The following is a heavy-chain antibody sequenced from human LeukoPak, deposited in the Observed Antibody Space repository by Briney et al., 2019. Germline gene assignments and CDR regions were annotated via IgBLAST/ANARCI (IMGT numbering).Heavy chain of an antibody. CDR3: ARDKFVVVVAASSWFDP. CDR2: IYYSGST. J-gene: IGHJ5*02. V-gene: IGHV4-39*07. D-gene: IGHD2-15*01. Sequence: SETLSLTCTVSGGSISSSSYYWGCIRQPPGKGLEWIGSIYYSGSTYYNPSLKSRVTISVDTSKNQFSLKLSSVTAADTAVYYCARDKFVVVVAASSWFDPWAQGTLVTVSS. CDR1: GGSISSSSYY.